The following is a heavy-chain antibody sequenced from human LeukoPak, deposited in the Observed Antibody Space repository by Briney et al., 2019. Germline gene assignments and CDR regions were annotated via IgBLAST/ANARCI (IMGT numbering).Heavy chain of an antibody. CDR1: GGSISSGSYY. Sequence: SETLSLTCTVSGGSISSGSYYWSWIRQPAGKGLEWIGRIYTSGSTNYNPSLKSRVTMSVDTSKNQFSLKLSSVTAADTAVYYCARGGSGSSTWFDLWGQGTLVTVSS. V-gene: IGHV4-61*02. J-gene: IGHJ5*02. CDR3: ARGGSGSSTWFDL. CDR2: IYTSGST. D-gene: IGHD5-12*01.